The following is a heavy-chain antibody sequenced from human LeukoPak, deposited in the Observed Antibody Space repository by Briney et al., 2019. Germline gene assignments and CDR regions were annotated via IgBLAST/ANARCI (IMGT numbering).Heavy chain of an antibody. CDR1: GYTFTSYG. Sequence: GASVKVSCKASGYTFTSYGISWVRQAPGQGLEWMGWISAYNGNTNYAQKLQGRVTMATDTSTSTAYMELRSLRSDDTAVYYCARDLSRDDYGGNSASDYWGQGTLVTVSS. J-gene: IGHJ4*02. CDR2: ISAYNGNT. D-gene: IGHD4-23*01. CDR3: ARDLSRDDYGGNSASDY. V-gene: IGHV1-18*01.